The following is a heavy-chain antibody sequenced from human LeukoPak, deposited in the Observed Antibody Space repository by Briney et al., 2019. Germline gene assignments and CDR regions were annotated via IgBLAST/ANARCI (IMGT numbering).Heavy chain of an antibody. V-gene: IGHV4-59*01. Sequence: RSETLSLTCTVSGGSISSYYWSWIRQPPGKGLEWIGYIYYSGGTNYNPSLKSRVTISVDTSKNQFSLKLSSVTAADTAVYYYVGGSLFDAFDIWGQGTMVTVSS. CDR1: GGSISSYY. CDR2: IYYSGGT. CDR3: VGGSLFDAFDI. J-gene: IGHJ3*02. D-gene: IGHD1-26*01.